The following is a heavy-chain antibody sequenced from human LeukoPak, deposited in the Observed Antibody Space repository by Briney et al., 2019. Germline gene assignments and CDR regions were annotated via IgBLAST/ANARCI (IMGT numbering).Heavy chain of an antibody. Sequence: GGSLRLSCSASGFTFSSFAMHWVRQAPGKGLEYVSAINSNGDITDYADSVKGRFTISRDNSKNTLHLQMSSLTVEDTAVYYCVKSPHASSSYFHHWGQGTLVTVSS. D-gene: IGHD6-13*01. J-gene: IGHJ4*02. CDR3: VKSPHASSSYFHH. CDR2: INSNGDIT. V-gene: IGHV3-64D*06. CDR1: GFTFSSFA.